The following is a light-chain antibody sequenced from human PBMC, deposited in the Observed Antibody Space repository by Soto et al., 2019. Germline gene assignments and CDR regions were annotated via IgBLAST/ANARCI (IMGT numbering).Light chain of an antibody. V-gene: IGKV3-20*01. Sequence: EIVLAQSPGIVSLSPGERATLSCRASQTISGTSLAWYQQKPGQAPRLLIYGASSRATGIPDRFTGSGSATDFTLTISRLEPEDFGIYYCHQYGTSSLTFGGGTKVEIK. CDR2: GAS. CDR3: HQYGTSSLT. J-gene: IGKJ4*01. CDR1: QTISGTS.